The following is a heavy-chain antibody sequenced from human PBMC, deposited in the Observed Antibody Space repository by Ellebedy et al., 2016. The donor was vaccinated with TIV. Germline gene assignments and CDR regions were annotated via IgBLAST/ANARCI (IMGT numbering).Heavy chain of an antibody. D-gene: IGHD6-19*01. J-gene: IGHJ4*02. CDR3: AGGISVAGTSLGF. V-gene: IGHV3-23*01. Sequence: GGSLRLSCAASGFTFSNYAMSWVRRSPGKGLDWVSLISGSGDYTYYADSVKGRLTISRDNSMDTLYLQMNSLGVGDTAVYYCAGGISVAGTSLGFWGQGTLVTVSS. CDR1: GFTFSNYA. CDR2: ISGSGDYT.